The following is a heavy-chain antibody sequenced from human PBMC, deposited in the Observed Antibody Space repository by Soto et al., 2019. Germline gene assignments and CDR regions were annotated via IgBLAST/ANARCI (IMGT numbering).Heavy chain of an antibody. J-gene: IGHJ4*02. Sequence: GGSLRLSCAASGFTFSSFAMTWVRQAPGKGLEWVSTISGSGGSTYYADSVKGRLTISRDNSKNTLYLQMNSLRAEDTAVYYCAKRSSSSTFDYWGQGTLVTVSS. D-gene: IGHD6-6*01. V-gene: IGHV3-23*01. CDR2: ISGSGGST. CDR1: GFTFSSFA. CDR3: AKRSSSSTFDY.